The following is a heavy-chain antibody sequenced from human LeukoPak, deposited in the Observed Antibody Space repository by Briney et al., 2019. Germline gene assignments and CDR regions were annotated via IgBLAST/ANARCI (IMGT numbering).Heavy chain of an antibody. J-gene: IGHJ5*02. D-gene: IGHD3-10*01. Sequence: ASVKVSCKASGYTFTSYYMHWVRQAPGQGLEWMGIINPSGGSTSYAQKFQGRVTMTRDTSISTAYMELSRLRSDDTAVYYCAREVRVVRHWFDPWGQGTLVTVSS. CDR1: GYTFTSYY. CDR3: AREVRVVRHWFDP. CDR2: INPSGGST. V-gene: IGHV1-46*01.